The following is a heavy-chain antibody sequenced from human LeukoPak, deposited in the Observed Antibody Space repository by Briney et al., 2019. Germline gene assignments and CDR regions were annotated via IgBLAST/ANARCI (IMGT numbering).Heavy chain of an antibody. J-gene: IGHJ6*02. CDR1: GGSISRSNW. Sequence: SGTLSLTCAVAGGSISRSNWWGWARQPPGKGLGWIGEIYHSGSTNYNPSLKSRVTISVAKSQNQFSLTLSSVTAADTAVYYCARVVSLCSGGSCYLPGLYGMDVWGQGTTVTVSS. CDR2: IYHSGST. CDR3: ARVVSLCSGGSCYLPGLYGMDV. V-gene: IGHV4-4*02. D-gene: IGHD2-15*01.